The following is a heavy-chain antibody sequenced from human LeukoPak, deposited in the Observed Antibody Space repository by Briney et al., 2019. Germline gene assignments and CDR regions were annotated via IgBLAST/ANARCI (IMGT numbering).Heavy chain of an antibody. Sequence: GGSLRLSCAASGFTFSSYGMHWVRQAPGKGLEWVALIWYDGSNKYYADSVKGRLTISRDNSKNTLYLQMNSLRAEDTAVYYCAKEGPRGNSQFDYWGQGTLVTVSS. CDR3: AKEGPRGNSQFDY. CDR1: GFTFSSYG. J-gene: IGHJ4*02. D-gene: IGHD2/OR15-2a*01. V-gene: IGHV3-33*06. CDR2: IWYDGSNK.